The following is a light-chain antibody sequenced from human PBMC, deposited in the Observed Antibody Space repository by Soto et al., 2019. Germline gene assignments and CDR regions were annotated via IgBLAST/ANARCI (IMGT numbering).Light chain of an antibody. CDR2: AAS. J-gene: IGKJ1*01. CDR3: QKYNSAPRT. V-gene: IGKV1-27*01. CDR1: QGISNY. Sequence: DIQMTQSPSSLSASVGDRVTITCRASQGISNYLAWYQQKPGKVPKLLIYAASTLQSGVPSRFSGSGAGTDFPLTISSLQPEDVANYYRQKYNSAPRTFGQGTKVEIK.